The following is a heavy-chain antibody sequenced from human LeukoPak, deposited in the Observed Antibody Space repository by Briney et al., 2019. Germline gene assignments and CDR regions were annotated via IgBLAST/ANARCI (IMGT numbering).Heavy chain of an antibody. J-gene: IGHJ3*02. V-gene: IGHV4-59*11. Sequence: SETLSLTCTVSGGSISSHYWSWLRQPPGKGLEWIGYIYYSGSTNYNPSLKSRVTISVDTSKNQFSLKLSSVTAADTAVYYCARVSGSYFVPLKNDAFDIWGQGTMVTVSS. D-gene: IGHD1-26*01. CDR1: GGSISSHY. CDR2: IYYSGST. CDR3: ARVSGSYFVPLKNDAFDI.